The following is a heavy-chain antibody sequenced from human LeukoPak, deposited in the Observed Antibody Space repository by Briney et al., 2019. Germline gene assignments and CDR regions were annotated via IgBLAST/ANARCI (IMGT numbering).Heavy chain of an antibody. CDR1: GYTFTIYY. CDR2: INPSGGST. CDR3: ARRALYDSSGYGFDY. V-gene: IGHV1-46*01. D-gene: IGHD3-22*01. J-gene: IGHJ4*02. Sequence: ASVTVSCKASGYTFTIYYMHWVRQAPGQGLEWMGIINPSGGSTSYAQKFQGRVTMTRDTSTSTVYMELSSLRSEDTAVYYCARRALYDSSGYGFDYWGQGTLVTVSS.